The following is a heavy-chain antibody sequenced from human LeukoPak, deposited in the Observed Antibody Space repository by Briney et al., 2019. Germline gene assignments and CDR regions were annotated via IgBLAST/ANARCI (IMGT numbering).Heavy chain of an antibody. J-gene: IGHJ4*02. Sequence: SETLSLTCTVSGGSISINYWSWIRQPPGKGLEWLGYTYNSGSTLYNPSLKSRVTISVDTSRNEFSLRLTSVTAADAAVYYCVRDRELNYWGQGTLVTVSS. CDR1: GGSISINY. CDR2: TYNSGST. V-gene: IGHV4-59*01. D-gene: IGHD3-10*01. CDR3: VRDRELNY.